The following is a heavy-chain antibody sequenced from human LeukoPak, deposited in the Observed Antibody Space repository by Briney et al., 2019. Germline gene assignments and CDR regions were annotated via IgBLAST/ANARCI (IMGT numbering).Heavy chain of an antibody. Sequence: GESLKISCKRSGYSFTSYWIGWVRQMPGKGLEWMGIIYPGDSDSRYSPSFQGQVTISADKSISTAYLQWSSLQASDTAMYYCARHDYYDSSGYYTPHFDYWGQGTLVTVSS. D-gene: IGHD3-22*01. CDR3: ARHDYYDSSGYYTPHFDY. CDR1: GYSFTSYW. CDR2: IYPGDSDS. J-gene: IGHJ4*02. V-gene: IGHV5-51*01.